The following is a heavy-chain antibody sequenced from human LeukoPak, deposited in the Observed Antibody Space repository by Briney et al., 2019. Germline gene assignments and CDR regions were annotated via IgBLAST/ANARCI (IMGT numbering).Heavy chain of an antibody. Sequence: GGSLRLSCAASGFTFSSYAMSWVRQAPGKGLEWVSAISGSGGSTYYADSVKGRFTISRDNSKNTLYLQMNSLRAEDTAVYYCAKSTGSSWYYFDYWGQATLVTVSS. CDR2: ISGSGGST. J-gene: IGHJ4*02. V-gene: IGHV3-23*01. CDR1: GFTFSSYA. D-gene: IGHD6-13*01. CDR3: AKSTGSSWYYFDY.